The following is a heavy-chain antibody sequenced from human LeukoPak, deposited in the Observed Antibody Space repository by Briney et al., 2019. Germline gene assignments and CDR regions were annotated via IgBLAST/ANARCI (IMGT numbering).Heavy chain of an antibody. CDR1: GGSIRSSSYY. CDR2: IYYSGST. CDR3: ARVSGHFYSYYYMDV. Sequence: SETLSLTCTVSGGSIRSSSYYWGWIRQPPGKGLEWIGSIYYSGSTYYNPSLKSRVTISVDTSKNQFSLRLSSVTAADTAVYYCARVSGHFYSYYYMDVWGKGTTVTISS. J-gene: IGHJ6*03. V-gene: IGHV4-39*01.